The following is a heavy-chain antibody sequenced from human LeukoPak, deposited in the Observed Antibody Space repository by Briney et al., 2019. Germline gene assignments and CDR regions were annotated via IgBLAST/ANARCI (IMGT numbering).Heavy chain of an antibody. V-gene: IGHV3-66*01. J-gene: IGHJ4*02. D-gene: IGHD6-19*01. CDR2: IYSGGST. Sequence: PGGSLRLSCAASGFTVSSNYMSWVRQAPGKGLEWVSVIYSGGSTYYADSVEGRFTISRDNSKNTLYLQMNSLRAEDTAVYYCARGGSRGYSSGWDLDYWGQGTLVTVSS. CDR1: GFTVSSNY. CDR3: ARGGSRGYSSGWDLDY.